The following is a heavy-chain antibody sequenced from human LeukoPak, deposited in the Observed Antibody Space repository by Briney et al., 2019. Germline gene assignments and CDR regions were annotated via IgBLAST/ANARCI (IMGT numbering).Heavy chain of an antibody. CDR1: EFTFSAHW. CDR3: VRDRPHNCFDP. CDR2: IDNDGTNT. J-gene: IGHJ5*02. D-gene: IGHD6-6*01. V-gene: IGHV3-74*01. Sequence: GGSLRLSCAASEFTFSAHWMHWVRQVPGKGLVYIAYIDNDGTNTNYADSVKGRFTISRDNAKNTLYLQMNSLRVEDTAVYYCVRDRPHNCFDPWGQGTLVSVSS.